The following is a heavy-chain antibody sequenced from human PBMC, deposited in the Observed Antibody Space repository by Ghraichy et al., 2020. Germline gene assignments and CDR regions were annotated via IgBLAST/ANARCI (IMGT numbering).Heavy chain of an antibody. J-gene: IGHJ4*02. CDR2: IYSGGRT. CDR3: ARGSAPEFSAQYF. D-gene: IGHD2/OR15-2a*01. CDR1: GFLVSGNS. V-gene: IGHV3-53*01. Sequence: GGSLRLSCAASGFLVSGNSMSWVRQAPGKGLEWVSAIYSGGRTYYADSVRGRFTISRDDSKNTLYLQMNSLRADDTAVYYWARGSAPEFSAQYFWGQGTRVTVSS.